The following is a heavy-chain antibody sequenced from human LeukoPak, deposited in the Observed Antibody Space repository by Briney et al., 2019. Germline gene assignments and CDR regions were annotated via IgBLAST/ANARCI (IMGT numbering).Heavy chain of an antibody. CDR2: IIPIFGTA. CDR3: ARDSSGWYEGPSDY. V-gene: IGHV1-69*13. Sequence: SVKVSCKASGGTFSSYAISWVRQAPGQGLEWMGGIIPIFGTANYAQKFQGRVTITADESTSTAYMELSSLRSEDTAVYYCARDSSGWYEGPSDYWGQGTLVTVSS. J-gene: IGHJ4*02. CDR1: GGTFSSYA. D-gene: IGHD6-19*01.